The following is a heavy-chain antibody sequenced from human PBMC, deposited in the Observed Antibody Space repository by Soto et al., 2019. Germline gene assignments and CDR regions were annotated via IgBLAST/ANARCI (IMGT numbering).Heavy chain of an antibody. CDR1: GFTFSSYA. CDR2: ISGSGGST. J-gene: IGHJ6*02. CDR3: AKEILTGSPAPDYYGMDV. Sequence: LRLSCAASGFTFSSYAMSWVRQAPGKGLEWVSAISGSGGSTYYADSVKGRFTISRDNSKNTLYLQMNSLRAEDTAVYYCAKEILTGSPAPDYYGMDVWGQGTTVTVSS. V-gene: IGHV3-23*01. D-gene: IGHD3-9*01.